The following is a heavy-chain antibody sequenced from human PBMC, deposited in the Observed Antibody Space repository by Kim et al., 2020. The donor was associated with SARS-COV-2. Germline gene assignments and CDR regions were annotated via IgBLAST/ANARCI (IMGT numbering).Heavy chain of an antibody. J-gene: IGHJ6*03. D-gene: IGHD6-13*01. CDR3: ARAYSSSWYPYYYYMDV. Sequence: VKGRFTLSRENAKNSLYLQMKSLRAGDTAVYYCARAYSSSWYPYYYYMDVWGKGTTVTVSS. V-gene: IGHV3-13*01.